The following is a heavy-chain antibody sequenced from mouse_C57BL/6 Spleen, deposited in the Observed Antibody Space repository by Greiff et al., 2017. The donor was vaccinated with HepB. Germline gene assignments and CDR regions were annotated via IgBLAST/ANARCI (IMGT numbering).Heavy chain of an antibody. V-gene: IGHV1-72*01. CDR3: ARWRGGYEGGELAMDY. CDR1: GYTFTSYW. Sequence: QVQLQQPGAELVKPGASVKLSCKASGYTFTSYWMHWVKQRPGRGLEWIGRIDPNSGGTKYNEKFKSKATLTVDKPSSTAYMQLSSLTSEDSAVYYCARWRGGYEGGELAMDYWGQGTSVTVSS. J-gene: IGHJ4*01. CDR2: IDPNSGGT. D-gene: IGHD2-2*01.